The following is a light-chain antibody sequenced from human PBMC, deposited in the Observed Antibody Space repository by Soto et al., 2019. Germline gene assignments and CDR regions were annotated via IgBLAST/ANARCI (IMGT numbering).Light chain of an antibody. CDR2: TAT. Sequence: VITQSPSTVSVSPGERATLSCRASQDISGELAWYQQQPGQAPRLLIYTATIRATAIPARFSGSGSGTEFTLTISGLQPEDFAIYFCQQYRSWPITFGQGTRLEI. V-gene: IGKV3-15*01. CDR3: QQYRSWPIT. J-gene: IGKJ5*01. CDR1: QDISGE.